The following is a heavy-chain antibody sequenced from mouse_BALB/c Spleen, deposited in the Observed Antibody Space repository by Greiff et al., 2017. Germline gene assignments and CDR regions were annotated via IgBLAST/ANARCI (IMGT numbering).Heavy chain of an antibody. CDR2: ISSGGSYT. D-gene: IGHD2-3*01. CDR1: GFTFSSYA. CDR3: ARVMKAY. J-gene: IGHJ3*01. V-gene: IGHV5-9-4*01. Sequence: DVMLVESGGGLVKPGGSLKLSCAASGFTFSSYAMSWVRQSPEKRLEWVAEISSGGSYTYYPDTVTGRFTISRDNAKNTLYLEMSSLRSEDTAMYYCARVMKAYWGQGTLVTVSA.